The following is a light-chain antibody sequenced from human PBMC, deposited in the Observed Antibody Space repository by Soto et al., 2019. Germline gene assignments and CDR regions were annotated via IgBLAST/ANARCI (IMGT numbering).Light chain of an antibody. J-gene: IGKJ1*01. CDR1: QSVSSSF. Sequence: EILLTKSPVPLSLSPGERATLTCGTSQSVSSSFLAWYQQKPGQAPRLLIYGASTLPSGVPDRFSGSGSGTDFTLTISRLEPEDFATYYCQQYVTYPWAFGQGTRVDIK. CDR2: GAS. V-gene: IGKV3-20*01. CDR3: QQYVTYPWA.